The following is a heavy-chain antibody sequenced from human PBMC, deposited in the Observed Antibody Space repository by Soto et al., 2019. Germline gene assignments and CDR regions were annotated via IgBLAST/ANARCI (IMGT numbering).Heavy chain of an antibody. CDR2: IYYSGST. CDR3: ARRYGTTFDY. Sequence: QVQLQESGPGLVKPSETLSLTCTVSGGSISSYNWSWIRQPPGKGLEWIGYIYYSGSTNYNPSLKSRVTISVDTSKNQFSLKLSSVTAADTAVYYCARRYGTTFDYWGQGTLVTVSS. CDR1: GGSISSYN. V-gene: IGHV4-59*01. D-gene: IGHD1-7*01. J-gene: IGHJ4*02.